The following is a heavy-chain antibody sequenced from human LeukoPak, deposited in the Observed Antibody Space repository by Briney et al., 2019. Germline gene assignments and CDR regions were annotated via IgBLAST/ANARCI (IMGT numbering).Heavy chain of an antibody. CDR2: IYHSGST. D-gene: IGHD4-11*01. CDR3: ARSSMTTVTSGGWFDP. Sequence: NPSETLSLTCTVSGGSISSGGYYWSWIRQPPGKGLEWIGYIYHSGSTYYNSSLKSRVTISVDRSKNQFSLKLSPVTAADTAVYYCARSSMTTVTSGGWFDPWGQRTLVTASS. J-gene: IGHJ5*02. V-gene: IGHV4-30-2*01. CDR1: GGSISSGGYY.